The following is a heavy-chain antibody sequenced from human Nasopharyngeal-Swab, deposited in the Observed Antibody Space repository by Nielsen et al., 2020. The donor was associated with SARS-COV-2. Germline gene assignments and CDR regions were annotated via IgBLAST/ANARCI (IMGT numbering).Heavy chain of an antibody. D-gene: IGHD2-15*01. Sequence: SLKISCAASGFTFDDYAMHWVRQAPGKGLEWVSGISWNSGSIGYADSVKGRFTISRDNAKNSLYLQMNSLGAEDTALYYCAKDSPDYCSGGSCYGMDVWGQGTTVTVSS. CDR3: AKDSPDYCSGGSCYGMDV. CDR2: ISWNSGSI. CDR1: GFTFDDYA. V-gene: IGHV3-9*01. J-gene: IGHJ6*02.